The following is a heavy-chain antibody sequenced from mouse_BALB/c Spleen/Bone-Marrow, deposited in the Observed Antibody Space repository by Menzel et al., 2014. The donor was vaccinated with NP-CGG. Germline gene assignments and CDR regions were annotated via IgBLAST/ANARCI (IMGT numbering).Heavy chain of an antibody. CDR1: GFTFSDYY. CDR3: AREVSMDY. J-gene: IGHJ4*01. Sequence: EVKVVESGGGLVKPGGSLKLSCAASGFTFSDYYMYWVRQTPEKRLEWVATISDGGSYTYYPDSVKGRFTISRDNAKNNLFLQLSSLKSEDTAMCYCAREVSMDYWGQGTSVTVSS. CDR2: ISDGGSYT. V-gene: IGHV5-4*02.